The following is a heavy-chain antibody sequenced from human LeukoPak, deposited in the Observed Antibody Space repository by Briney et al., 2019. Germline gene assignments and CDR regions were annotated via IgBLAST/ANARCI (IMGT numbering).Heavy chain of an antibody. CDR3: ARVGVAGPPFDY. CDR2: IHSDGSTT. Sequence: GGSLRLSCAASGFTFSTYWMHWVRQAPGKGLVWVSRIHSDGSTTSYADSVKGRFTISRDNAKNTLYLQMNSLRPEDTAVYYCARVGVAGPPFDYWGQGTLVTVYS. D-gene: IGHD2-21*01. J-gene: IGHJ4*02. CDR1: GFTFSTYW. V-gene: IGHV3-74*01.